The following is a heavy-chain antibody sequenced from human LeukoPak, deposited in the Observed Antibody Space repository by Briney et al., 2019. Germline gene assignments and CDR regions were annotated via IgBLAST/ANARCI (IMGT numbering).Heavy chain of an antibody. J-gene: IGHJ5*02. CDR2: IYYTGSS. V-gene: IGHV4-59*12. Sequence: SETLSLTCTVSAGSIRSYHWTWIRQPPGKGLEWIGYIYYTGSSNYNPSLKSRVTMSVDTSKNQFSQKLSSVTAADTAVYYCARVKGSGSYPNWFDPWGQGTLVTVSS. CDR3: ARVKGSGSYPNWFDP. CDR1: AGSIRSYH. D-gene: IGHD3-10*01.